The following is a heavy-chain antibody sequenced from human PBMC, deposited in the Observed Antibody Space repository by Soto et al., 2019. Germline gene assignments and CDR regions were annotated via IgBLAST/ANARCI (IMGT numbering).Heavy chain of an antibody. Sequence: GASVKVSCKASGYTFTSYDINWVRQATGQGLEWMGWMNPNSGNTRYAQKFQGRVTITRDTSASTAYMELSSLRSEDTAVYYCARDRSSSWIYYFDYWGQGTLVTVSS. J-gene: IGHJ4*02. V-gene: IGHV1-8*01. CDR3: ARDRSSSWIYYFDY. CDR1: GYTFTSYD. CDR2: MNPNSGNT. D-gene: IGHD6-13*01.